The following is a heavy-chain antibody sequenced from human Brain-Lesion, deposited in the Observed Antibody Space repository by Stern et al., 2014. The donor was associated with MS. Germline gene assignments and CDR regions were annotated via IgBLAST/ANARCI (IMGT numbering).Heavy chain of an antibody. V-gene: IGHV2-26*01. CDR2: IFSTGET. J-gene: IGHJ4*02. CDR1: GFSLSNAAMG. Sequence: QITLQESGPVLKPTETLTLTCSVSGFSLSNAAMGVSWIRQPPGKALECLAHIFSTGETAYSTSLKSRLTISKDTSRSQVVLTMTNMDPVDTATYYCARMREYCSGGICFAGYYDSWGQGTLVTVSS. CDR3: ARMREYCSGGICFAGYYDS. D-gene: IGHD2-15*01.